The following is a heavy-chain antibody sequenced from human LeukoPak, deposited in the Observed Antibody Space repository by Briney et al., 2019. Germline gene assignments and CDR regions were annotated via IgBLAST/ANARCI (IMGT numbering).Heavy chain of an antibody. CDR2: INPESGGA. V-gene: IGHV1-2*02. J-gene: IGHJ4*02. Sequence: ASVKVSCKASGYTFTGYYINWVRQAPGQGLEWMGWINPESGGANYAQKFQDRVTMTSDTSIGTTYMELSTLRSDDTAVYYCARDRPWVGIVATSMYYFDHWGQGTLVTVPS. CDR3: ARDRPWVGIVATSMYYFDH. CDR1: GYTFTGYY. D-gene: IGHD5-12*01.